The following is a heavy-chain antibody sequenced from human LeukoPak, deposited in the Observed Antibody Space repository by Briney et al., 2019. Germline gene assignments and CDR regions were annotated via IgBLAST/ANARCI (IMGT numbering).Heavy chain of an antibody. V-gene: IGHV4-59*01. Sequence: SETLSLTCTVSGGSISSYYWSWIRQPPGKGLEWIGYIYYSGSTNYNPSLKSRVTISVDTSKNQFSLKLSSVTAADTAVYYCARPAYCGGNCYYFPDYWGQRTLVTVSS. D-gene: IGHD2-21*02. CDR3: ARPAYCGGNCYYFPDY. CDR2: IYYSGST. CDR1: GGSISSYY. J-gene: IGHJ4*02.